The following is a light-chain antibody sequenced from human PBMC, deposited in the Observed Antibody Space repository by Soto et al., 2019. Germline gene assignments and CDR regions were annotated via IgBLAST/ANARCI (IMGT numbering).Light chain of an antibody. J-gene: IGLJ1*01. V-gene: IGLV2-14*01. Sequence: QSALTQPASVSGSPGQSITISCTGTSSDVGGYNYVSWYQQHPGKAPKLMIYDVSNRPSGVSNRFSGSKSGNTASLTISGLQAEDEADYYCSSYAGSSTFLFVFGTGTKVTVL. CDR1: SSDVGGYNY. CDR2: DVS. CDR3: SSYAGSSTFLFV.